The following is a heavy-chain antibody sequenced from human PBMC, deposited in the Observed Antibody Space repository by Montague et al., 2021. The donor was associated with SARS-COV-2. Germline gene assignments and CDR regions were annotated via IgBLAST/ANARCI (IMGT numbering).Heavy chain of an antibody. D-gene: IGHD1-1*01. V-gene: IGHV4-31*03. CDR1: GGSISRGGYH. CDR2: IHDTGRT. Sequence: TLSLTCTVSGGSISRGGYHYTWIRQYPGKGLEWIGNIHDTGRTNYXPSLRSRITMSVDTSKNQFSLKLTSVTAADTAVYYCARALEYGNASGYFDYWGQGTLVTVSS. CDR3: ARALEYGNASGYFDY. J-gene: IGHJ4*02.